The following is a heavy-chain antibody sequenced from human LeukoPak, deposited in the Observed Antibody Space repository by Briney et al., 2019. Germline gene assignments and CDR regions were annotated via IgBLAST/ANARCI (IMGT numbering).Heavy chain of an antibody. V-gene: IGHV4-34*04. CDR1: GGSFSGYY. Sequence: TTSETLSLTCAVDGGSFSGYYWSWVRHPPGKGLECIGEINHSVSTNNNPPLKTRATISVDTSRNQFSQKLTSVTAADTAVYYCARAPRKYSSSWYWYGNWFDPWGQGTLVTVSS. D-gene: IGHD6-13*01. CDR2: INHSVST. J-gene: IGHJ5*02. CDR3: ARAPRKYSSSWYWYGNWFDP.